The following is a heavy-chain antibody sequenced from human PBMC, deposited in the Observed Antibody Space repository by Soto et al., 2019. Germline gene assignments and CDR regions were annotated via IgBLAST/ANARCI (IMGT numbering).Heavy chain of an antibody. D-gene: IGHD3-3*01. CDR2: TRTKGNNYAP. CDR1: GFTFMGCA. V-gene: IGHV3-73*01. CDR3: SRQASDFWSGKPQYYMDV. J-gene: IGHJ6*03. Sequence: EVQLVESGGGLVQPGGSLKFSCAAPGFTFMGCALHWVRQASGKGLEWVGRTRTKGNNYAPAYGASLKGRFTISRDDSKHTAYLQMNSLNTEDTAVYYCSRQASDFWSGKPQYYMDVWGKGTTVTVSS.